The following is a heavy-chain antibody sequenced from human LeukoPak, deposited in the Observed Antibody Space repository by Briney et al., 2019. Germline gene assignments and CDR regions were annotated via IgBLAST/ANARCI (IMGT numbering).Heavy chain of an antibody. Sequence: PSETLSLTCTVSGGSISSYYWSWIRQPPGKGLEWIGSIFYSGSTYYNPSLKSRVTISVDTSKNQFSLKLSSVTAADTAVFYCARHYYGSGSPPDWFDPWGQGTLVTVSS. J-gene: IGHJ5*02. CDR2: IFYSGST. V-gene: IGHV4-39*01. CDR3: ARHYYGSGSPPDWFDP. CDR1: GGSISSYY. D-gene: IGHD3-10*01.